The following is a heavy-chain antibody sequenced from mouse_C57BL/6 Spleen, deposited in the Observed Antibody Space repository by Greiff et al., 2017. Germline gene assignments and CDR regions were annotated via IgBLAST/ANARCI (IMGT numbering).Heavy chain of an antibody. CDR2: IDPSDSET. D-gene: IGHD1-1*01. CDR3: ARMGYGSSYWYFEV. V-gene: IGHV1-52*01. J-gene: IGHJ1*03. CDR1: GYTFTSYW. Sequence: QVQLKQPGAELVRPGSSVKLSCKASGYTFTSYWMHWVKQRPIQGLEWIGNIDPSDSETHYNQKFKDKATLTVDKSSSTAYMQLSSLTSEDSAVYYCARMGYGSSYWYFEVWGTGTPRTVSS.